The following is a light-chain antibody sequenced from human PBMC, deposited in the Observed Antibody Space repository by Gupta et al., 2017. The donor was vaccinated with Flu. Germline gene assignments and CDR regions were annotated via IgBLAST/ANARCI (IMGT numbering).Light chain of an antibody. CDR2: NVD. V-gene: IGLV2-11*01. CDR1: SSDVGGYNY. CDR3: CSYAGSYTYV. J-gene: IGLJ1*01. Sequence: QSALTQPRSVSGSPGQSVTISCTGTSSDVGGYNYVSWYQHHPGKAPKLVIHNVDKRPSGVPDRFSGSKSGNTASLTIFGLQAEDEADYYCCSYAGSYTYVFGGGTTVAVL.